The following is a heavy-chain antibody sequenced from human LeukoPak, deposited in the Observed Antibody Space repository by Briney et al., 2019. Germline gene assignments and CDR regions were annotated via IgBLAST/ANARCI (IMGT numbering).Heavy chain of an antibody. CDR2: ISGSGGST. V-gene: IGHV3-23*01. CDR3: AKGFYDSSGYLFDY. J-gene: IGHJ4*02. D-gene: IGHD3-22*01. Sequence: GGPLRLSCAASGFTFSNYAMSGFRQAPGKGLEWVSGISGSGGSTYYADSVKGRFTISRDNSKNTLYLQMNSLRAEDTAVYYCAKGFYDSSGYLFDYWGQGTLVTVSS. CDR1: GFTFSNYA.